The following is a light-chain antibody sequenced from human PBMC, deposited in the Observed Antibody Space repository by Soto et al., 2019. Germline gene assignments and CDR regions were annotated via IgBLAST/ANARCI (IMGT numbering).Light chain of an antibody. V-gene: IGKV1-5*03. CDR1: QTISSW. CDR2: KAS. J-gene: IGKJ1*01. CDR3: QHYNSYSEA. Sequence: DIQMTQSPSTLSGSVGDRVTITCRASQTISSWLAWYQQKPRKAPKLLIYKASTLKSWVPSRFSGSGAGTEFTLTISSLQPDDFATYYCQHYNSYSEAFGQGTKVELK.